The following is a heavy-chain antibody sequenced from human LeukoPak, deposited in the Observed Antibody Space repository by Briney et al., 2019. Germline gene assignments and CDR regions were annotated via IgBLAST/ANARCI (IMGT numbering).Heavy chain of an antibody. J-gene: IGHJ4*02. CDR2: INHSGNT. CDR3: ARRRSCSSGYYY. Sequence: SETLSLTCAVYGGSFSDYYWSWIRQPPGKGLEWIGEINHSGNTNYNPSLKSRVTISVDTSKNQFSLKLSSVTAADTAVYYCARRRSCSSGYYYWGQGTLVTVSS. V-gene: IGHV4-34*01. D-gene: IGHD3-22*01. CDR1: GGSFSDYY.